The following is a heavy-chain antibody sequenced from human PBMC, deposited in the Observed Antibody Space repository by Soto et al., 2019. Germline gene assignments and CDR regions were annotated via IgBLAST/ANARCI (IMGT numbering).Heavy chain of an antibody. V-gene: IGHV1-69*01. CDR1: GGTFSSYA. CDR2: TFPMFGKA. J-gene: IGHJ6*02. D-gene: IGHD6-13*01. Sequence: QVQLVQSGAEVKKPGSSVKVSFKASGGTFSSYAISWVRQAPGQGLEWMGGTFPMFGKANDAQKFQGRLTISADQYTSPASMELSSLTSEDTAVYYCSTVDISTWIDGMDVWGQVTTVTVSS. CDR3: STVDISTWIDGMDV.